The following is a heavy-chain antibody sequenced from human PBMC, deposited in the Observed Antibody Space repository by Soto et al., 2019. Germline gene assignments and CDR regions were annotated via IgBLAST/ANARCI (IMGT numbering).Heavy chain of an antibody. CDR3: ARMEESSGSTRNYFQLNY. D-gene: IGHD6-19*01. J-gene: IGHJ4*01. Sequence: SQTMRLPCTLCRGSISCSMYYWDLIRHPPGKVLDWIGSSYYSGSTYYNPSLKSRVTISVATSKNQFSLKLSSVTAADTAVYYCARMEESSGSTRNYFQLNYWG. CDR1: RGSISCSMYY. V-gene: IGHV4-39*01. CDR2: SYYSGST.